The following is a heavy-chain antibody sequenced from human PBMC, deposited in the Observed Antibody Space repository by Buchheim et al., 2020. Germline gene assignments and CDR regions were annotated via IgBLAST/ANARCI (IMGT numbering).Heavy chain of an antibody. J-gene: IGHJ5*02. CDR1: GGPISSSSYY. CDR2: IYYSGST. CDR3: ARDHSSSWYAGGFDP. Sequence: QLQLQESGPGLVKPSETLSLTCTVSGGPISSSSYYWGWIRQPPGKGLEWIWSIYYSGSTYYNPSLKSRVTISVDTSKNQFSLKLSSVTAADTAVYYCARDHSSSWYAGGFDPWGQGTL. V-gene: IGHV4-39*02. D-gene: IGHD6-13*01.